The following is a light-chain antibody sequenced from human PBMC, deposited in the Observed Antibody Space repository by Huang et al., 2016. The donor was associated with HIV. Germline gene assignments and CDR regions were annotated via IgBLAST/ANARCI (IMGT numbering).Light chain of an antibody. CDR1: RSVSTN. CDR3: HQYNNWLLS. Sequence: EIVMTQSPATLSVSPGQRVTLSCRANRSVSTNLAWYQRRHCQAPRLLIYWSSTRAPGIPARFSGSGSGTDFSLTISSLQSEDFALYYCHQYNNWLLSFGGGTRV. CDR2: WSS. J-gene: IGKJ4*01. V-gene: IGKV3-15*01.